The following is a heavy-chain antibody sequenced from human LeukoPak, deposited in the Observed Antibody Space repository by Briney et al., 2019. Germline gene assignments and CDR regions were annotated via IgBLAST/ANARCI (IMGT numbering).Heavy chain of an antibody. CDR1: GGSISSSSYY. Sequence: SETLSLTCTVSGGSISSSSYYWGWIRQPPGKGLEWIVSIYYSGSTYFNPSLKSRVTISVDTSKNHFSLKLSSVTAADTAVYYCARRSQTLNWGFENYFDYSGQGTLVTVSS. CDR2: IYYSGST. J-gene: IGHJ4*02. CDR3: ARRSQTLNWGFENYFDY. V-gene: IGHV4-39*01. D-gene: IGHD7-27*01.